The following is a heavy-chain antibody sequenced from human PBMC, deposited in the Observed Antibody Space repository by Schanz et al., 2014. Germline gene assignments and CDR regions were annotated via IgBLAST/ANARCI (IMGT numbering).Heavy chain of an antibody. J-gene: IGHJ4*02. CDR2: INHSGST. Sequence: QVQLQQWGAGLLKPSETLSLTCAVYGGSFSGYYWSWIRQPPGKGLEWIGEINHSGSTTYNPSLRRRVTISVDPSKNQFSLKLHSVTAADTAVYYCAGEGTYDFWSGYYYYWGQGTLVTVSS. D-gene: IGHD3-3*01. CDR1: GGSFSGYY. CDR3: AGEGTYDFWSGYYYY. V-gene: IGHV4-34*01.